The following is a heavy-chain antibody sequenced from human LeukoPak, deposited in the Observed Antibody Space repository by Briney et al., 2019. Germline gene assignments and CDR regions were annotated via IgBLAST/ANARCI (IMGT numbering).Heavy chain of an antibody. V-gene: IGHV4-59*12. CDR1: GGSISSYY. CDR2: IYYSGST. Sequence: SETLSLTCTVSGGSISSYYWSWIRQPPGKGLEWIGYIYYSGSTNYNPSLKSRVTISVDTSKNQFSLKLSSVTAADTAVYYCARDGKRDGYFDYWGQGTLVTVSS. D-gene: IGHD1-26*01. CDR3: ARDGKRDGYFDY. J-gene: IGHJ4*02.